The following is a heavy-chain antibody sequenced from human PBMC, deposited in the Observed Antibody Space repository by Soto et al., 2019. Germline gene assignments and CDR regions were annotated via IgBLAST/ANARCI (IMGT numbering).Heavy chain of an antibody. J-gene: IGHJ6*02. CDR3: TKYTYTSRYAYYGMDV. Sequence: GGSLRLSCTASGFTFGDYAMSWSRQAPGKGLEWVGVIRSKAYGGTTDYAASVKGRFTISRDDSKSIAYLQMNSLKSEDTGVYYCTKYTYTSRYAYYGMDVWGHGTTVTVSS. CDR2: IRSKAYGGTT. D-gene: IGHD6-13*01. CDR1: GFTFGDYA. V-gene: IGHV3-49*03.